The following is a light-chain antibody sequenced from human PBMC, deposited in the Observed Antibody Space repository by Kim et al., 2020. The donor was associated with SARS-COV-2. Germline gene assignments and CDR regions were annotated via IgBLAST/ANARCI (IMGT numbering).Light chain of an antibody. CDR3: QQYNSMPLT. CDR1: QNVGRN. CDR2: GAS. V-gene: IGKV3-15*01. Sequence: EIVMTQSPATLSVSPGERVTLSCRASQNVGRNLAWYQQRPGQAPRLLMYGASSRATGIPARFTGSGFGAEFTLSINGLQSEDFAVYHYQQYNSMPLTFGGETKVEIK. J-gene: IGKJ4*01.